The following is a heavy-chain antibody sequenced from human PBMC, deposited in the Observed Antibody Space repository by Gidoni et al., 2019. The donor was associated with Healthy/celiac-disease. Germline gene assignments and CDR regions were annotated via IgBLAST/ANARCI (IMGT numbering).Heavy chain of an antibody. Sequence: QVQLVQSGAEVKKPGASVKVSCKASGYTFTSSGISWVRQAPGQGLEWMGWISAYNVNTNYAQNLQGRVTMTTDTSTSTAYMELRSLRSYDTAVYYCARSQILEPTDYYYYGMDVWGQGTTVTVSS. CDR1: GYTFTSSG. J-gene: IGHJ6*02. CDR2: ISAYNVNT. V-gene: IGHV1-18*01. CDR3: ARSQILEPTDYYYYGMDV. D-gene: IGHD3-3*01.